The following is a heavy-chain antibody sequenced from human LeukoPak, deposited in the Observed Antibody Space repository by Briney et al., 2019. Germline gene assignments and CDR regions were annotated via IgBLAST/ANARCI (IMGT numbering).Heavy chain of an antibody. CDR2: IVHTGNMRGT. Sequence: SETLSLTCSVSGYFINSGYSWAWIRQPPGKGLEWIGNIVHTGNMRGTQYDPSLKSRVSISVDTSKNQFSLKLSSVTAADTAVYYCARDDYNNPGGSDYWSQGTLVTVSS. CDR1: GYFINSGYS. J-gene: IGHJ4*02. CDR3: ARDDYNNPGGSDY. D-gene: IGHD2-8*02. V-gene: IGHV4-38-2*02.